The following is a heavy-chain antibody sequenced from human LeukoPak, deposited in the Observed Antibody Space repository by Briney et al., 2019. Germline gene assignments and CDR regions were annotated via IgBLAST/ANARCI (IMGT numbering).Heavy chain of an antibody. V-gene: IGHV3-21*01. CDR3: ARDGSGGWSYYFDY. Sequence: GGSLRLSCAASGFTFSSYSMNWVRQAPGKGLEWVSSISTSSSYKYYADSVKGRFTISRDNAENSLNLQMNSLRAEDTAVYYCARDGSGGWSYYFDYWGQGTLVTASS. CDR2: ISTSSSYK. D-gene: IGHD2-15*01. CDR1: GFTFSSYS. J-gene: IGHJ4*02.